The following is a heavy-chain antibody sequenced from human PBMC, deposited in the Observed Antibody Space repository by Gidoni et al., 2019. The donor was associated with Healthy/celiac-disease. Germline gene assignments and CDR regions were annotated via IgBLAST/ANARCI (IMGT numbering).Heavy chain of an antibody. CDR3: ARVFYDFWSGYYTHYYYGMDV. CDR1: GGTFRSYA. Sequence: QVQLVQSGAEVKKPGSSVTVSCKASGGTFRSYAISWVRQAPGQGLEWMGVIIPLLGTANYAQKFQGRVTITADESTSTAYMELSSLRSEDTAVYYCARVFYDFWSGYYTHYYYGMDVWGQGTTVTVSS. V-gene: IGHV1-69*01. D-gene: IGHD3-3*01. J-gene: IGHJ6*02. CDR2: IIPLLGTA.